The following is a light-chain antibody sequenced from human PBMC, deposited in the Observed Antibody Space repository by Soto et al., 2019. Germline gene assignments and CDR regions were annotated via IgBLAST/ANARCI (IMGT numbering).Light chain of an antibody. Sequence: QTVVTQEPSFSVAPGRTVTFTCGLSSGSVSTTYHPSWYQQTPGQAPRTLIYNTDIRSSGVPDRFSGSIHGNTAALTITGAQADDESHYYCALYMGSGIWVFGGGTKLTVL. CDR1: SGSVSTTYH. CDR3: ALYMGSGIWV. CDR2: NTD. V-gene: IGLV8-61*01. J-gene: IGLJ3*02.